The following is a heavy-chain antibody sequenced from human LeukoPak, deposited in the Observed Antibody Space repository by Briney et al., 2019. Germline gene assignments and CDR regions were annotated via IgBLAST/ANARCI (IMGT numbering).Heavy chain of an antibody. J-gene: IGHJ4*02. D-gene: IGHD2-15*01. CDR3: AKALYSCGGSCY. CDR1: GVTLSGYG. Sequence: GGSLRLSCAASGVTLSGYGMNWGGEAPGKGGGWGAFIRFYISNKYYAHSLQARFTISRHNSKNTFYLQMNSLISEDTAVYYCAKALYSCGGSCYFGQGTLVTVSS. V-gene: IGHV3-30*02. CDR2: IRFYISNK.